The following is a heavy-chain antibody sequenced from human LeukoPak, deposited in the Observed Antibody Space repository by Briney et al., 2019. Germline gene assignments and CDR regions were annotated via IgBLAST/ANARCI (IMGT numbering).Heavy chain of an antibody. CDR3: ASAEHNAWHNFKS. CDR1: GFTLTTYS. CDR2: ISNDGSQT. Sequence: GGSLRLSCAASGFTLTTYSMHWDRQAPGKGLEWLSIISNDGSQTYYAESVRGRFTISRDTSQNTLYLQMRSLTTEDTAVYYCASAEHNAWHNFKSWGQGTLVTVSS. D-gene: IGHD1/OR15-1a*01. J-gene: IGHJ4*02. V-gene: IGHV3-30*04.